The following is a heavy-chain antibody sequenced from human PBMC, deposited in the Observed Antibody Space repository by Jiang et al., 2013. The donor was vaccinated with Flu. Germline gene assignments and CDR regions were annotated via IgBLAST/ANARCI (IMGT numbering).Heavy chain of an antibody. D-gene: IGHD1-1*01. Sequence: GAEVKKPGESLKISCKGSGYIFTNNWISWVRQMPGKGLEWLGRIDPSDSYSNYSPSVQGHVTISADKATTTAYLQWSSLKASDTAMYYCARHPPAGTTVYDYWGQGTLVTVSS. CDR1: GYIFTNNW. J-gene: IGHJ4*02. V-gene: IGHV5-10-1*01. CDR2: IDPSDSYS. CDR3: ARHPPAGTTVYDY.